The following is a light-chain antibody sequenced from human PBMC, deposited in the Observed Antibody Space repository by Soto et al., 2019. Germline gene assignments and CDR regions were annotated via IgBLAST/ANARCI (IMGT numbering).Light chain of an antibody. J-gene: IGKJ3*01. CDR2: DAS. CDR1: QSVRSS. V-gene: IGKV3-11*01. CDR3: QQRSNWPPEVT. Sequence: EIVWTQSPDTLSLSPGERATLSCRASQSVRSSLAWYQQKPGQAPRLLIYDASKRATGIPARFSGSGSGTDFTLTISSLEPEDFAVYYCQQRSNWPPEVTFGPGTKVDIK.